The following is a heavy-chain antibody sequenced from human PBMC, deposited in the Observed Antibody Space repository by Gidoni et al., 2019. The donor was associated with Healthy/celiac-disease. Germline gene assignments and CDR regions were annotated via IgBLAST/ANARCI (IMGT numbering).Heavy chain of an antibody. Sequence: QLQLVESVVGVVQPGKSLRLSCASSGFTFSSYAMNWVGQDPGKGLEWVAVISYDGSNKYYADSVKGRFTISRDNSKNTLYLQMNSLRDEDTAVYYCARAEHYYDSSGLDYWGQGTLVTVSS. CDR2: ISYDGSNK. CDR3: ARAEHYYDSSGLDY. V-gene: IGHV3-30*04. J-gene: IGHJ4*02. D-gene: IGHD3-22*01. CDR1: GFTFSSYA.